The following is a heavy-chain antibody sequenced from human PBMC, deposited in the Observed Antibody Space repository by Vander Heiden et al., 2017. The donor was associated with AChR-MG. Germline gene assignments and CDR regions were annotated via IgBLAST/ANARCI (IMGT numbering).Heavy chain of an antibody. D-gene: IGHD3-22*01. CDR1: GYTFTSYD. Sequence: QVQLAQSGAEVKKPGASVKVSCTASGYTFTSYDIYGVRQATGQGLEWMGWMNPNSGNTGYAQKFQGRVTMTRNTSISTAYMELSSLRSEDTAVYYCARAPEGIYDSSGTNLYYFDYWGQGTLVTVSS. CDR2: MNPNSGNT. J-gene: IGHJ4*02. CDR3: ARAPEGIYDSSGTNLYYFDY. V-gene: IGHV1-8*01.